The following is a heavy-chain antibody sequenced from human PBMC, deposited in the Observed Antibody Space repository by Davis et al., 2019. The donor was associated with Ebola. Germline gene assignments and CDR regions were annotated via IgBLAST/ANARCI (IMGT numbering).Heavy chain of an antibody. CDR3: ARGITIFGVVQNDAFDI. CDR2: INAGNGNT. V-gene: IGHV1-3*01. J-gene: IGHJ3*02. CDR1: GYTFTSYA. D-gene: IGHD3-3*01. Sequence: ASVKVSCKASGYTFTSYAMHWVRQAPGQRLEWMGWINAGNGNTKYSQKFQGRVTITRDTSASTAYMELSSLRSEDTAVYYCARGITIFGVVQNDAFDIWGQGTMVTVSS.